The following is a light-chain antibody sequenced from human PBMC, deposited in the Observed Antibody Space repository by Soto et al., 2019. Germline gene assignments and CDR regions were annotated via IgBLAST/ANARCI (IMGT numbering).Light chain of an antibody. CDR3: HQRSNWPPS. CDR2: DAS. CDR1: QSVSSF. Sequence: EFVLTQSPATLSLSPGERATLSCRASQSVSSFLAWYQQKPGQAPRLLIYDASSRATGIPARFSGSGSGTDFTLTISSLEPEDSAVYYCHQRSNWPPSFGPGTTVDIK. V-gene: IGKV3-11*01. J-gene: IGKJ3*01.